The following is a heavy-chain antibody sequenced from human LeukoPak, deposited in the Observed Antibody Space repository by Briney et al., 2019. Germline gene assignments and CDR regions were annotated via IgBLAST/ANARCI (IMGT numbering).Heavy chain of an antibody. CDR2: ISSSSSYI. CDR3: TRLAAAGSGRWAPDY. J-gene: IGHJ4*02. V-gene: IGHV3-21*06. D-gene: IGHD1-14*01. Sequence: GGSLRLSCGASGFTFSSYSMNWVRQAPGRGLEWVSCISSSSSYIYYADSVKGRFTISRDNAKNSVYLQMSGLTTEDTAVYYCTRLAAAGSGRWAPDYWGQGTLVTVSS. CDR1: GFTFSSYS.